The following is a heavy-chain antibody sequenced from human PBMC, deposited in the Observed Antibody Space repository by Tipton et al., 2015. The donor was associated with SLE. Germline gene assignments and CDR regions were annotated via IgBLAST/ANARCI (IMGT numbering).Heavy chain of an antibody. V-gene: IGHV4-38-2*02. D-gene: IGHD5-18*01. J-gene: IGHJ3*02. CDR3: ARDLGYKAFDI. Sequence: GLVKPSETLSLICTVSGYSISSNSYWGWIRQPPGKGLEWIGSIYHSGSTYYNPSLKSRVTISVDTSKNQFSLKLSSVTAADTAVYYCARDLGYKAFDIWGQGTMVTVSS. CDR1: GYSISSNSY. CDR2: IYHSGST.